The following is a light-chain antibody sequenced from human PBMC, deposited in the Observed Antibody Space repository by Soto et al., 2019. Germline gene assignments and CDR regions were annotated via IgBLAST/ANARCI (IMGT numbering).Light chain of an antibody. CDR3: QKSYSTPLFT. V-gene: IGKV1-39*01. CDR1: QSISSY. J-gene: IGKJ3*01. CDR2: AAS. Sequence: DIQITQSPSSLSASVGDRVTITCRASQSISSYLNWYQQKPGKAPKLLIYAASSLQSGVPSRFSGSGSGTDFTLTISSLKPEDFATYYCQKSYSTPLFTFGTWNKGDIK.